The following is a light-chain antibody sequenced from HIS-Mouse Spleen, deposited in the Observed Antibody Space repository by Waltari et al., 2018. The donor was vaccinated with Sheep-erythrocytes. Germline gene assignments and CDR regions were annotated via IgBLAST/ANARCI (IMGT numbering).Light chain of an antibody. J-gene: IGLJ3*02. CDR1: SSDVGSYNL. CDR2: EGS. Sequence: QSALTQHASVSGSPGQSITISCTGTSSDVGSYNLVSWYQQHPGKAPKLMIYEGSKRTSGVSNRFSGSKSGNTASLTISGLQAEDEADYYCCSYAGSSTPWVFGGGTKLTVL. CDR3: CSYAGSSTPWV. V-gene: IGLV2-23*01.